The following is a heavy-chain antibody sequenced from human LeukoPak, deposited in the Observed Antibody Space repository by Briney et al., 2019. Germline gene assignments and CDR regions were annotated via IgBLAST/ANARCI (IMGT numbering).Heavy chain of an antibody. CDR1: GVSFSDDY. Sequence: PSETLSLTCAVYGVSFSDDYWTWIRQPPGKGLDWIGEINHGGSTNFNPSLKSRVTFSVDTSKKQFSLKLNSVTAADTAVYYCARGVAATDAFDIWGQGTMVTISS. CDR3: ARGVAATDAFDI. J-gene: IGHJ3*02. V-gene: IGHV4-34*01. D-gene: IGHD6-19*01. CDR2: INHGGST.